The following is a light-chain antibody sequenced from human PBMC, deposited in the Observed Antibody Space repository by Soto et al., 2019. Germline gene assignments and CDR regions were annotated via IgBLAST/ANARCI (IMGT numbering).Light chain of an antibody. V-gene: IGKV3-15*01. CDR3: QQYNNWPQT. CDR1: QSVSSK. J-gene: IGKJ2*01. CDR2: GAS. Sequence: EIVMTQSPVTLSVSTGERATLSCRASQSVSSKLAWYQQKPGQAPRLLIYGASTRATGIPARFSGSGSGTEFTLSISSLQSEDFAVYYCQQYNNWPQTFGQGTK.